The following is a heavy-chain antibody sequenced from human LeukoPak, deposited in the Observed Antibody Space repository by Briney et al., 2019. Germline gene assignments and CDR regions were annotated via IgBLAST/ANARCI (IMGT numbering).Heavy chain of an antibody. CDR3: ASTAYYFDY. J-gene: IGHJ4*02. V-gene: IGHV4-34*01. CDR2: INHSGST. Sequence: SETLSLTCAVYGGSFSGYYWSWIRQPPGKGLEWIGEINHSGSTNYNPSLKSRVTISVDTSKNQFSLKLSSVTAAVTAVYYCASTAYYFDYWGQGTLVTVSS. CDR1: GGSFSGYY.